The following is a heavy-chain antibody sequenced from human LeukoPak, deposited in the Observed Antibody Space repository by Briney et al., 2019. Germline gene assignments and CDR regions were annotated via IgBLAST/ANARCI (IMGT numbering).Heavy chain of an antibody. CDR2: IYSGGST. V-gene: IGHV3-66*01. CDR3: ARESSGWLQLFDY. J-gene: IGHJ4*02. D-gene: IGHD5-24*01. CDR1: GFTVSSKY. Sequence: GGSLRLSCAASGFTVSSKYMSWVRQAPGKGLEWVSVIYSGGSTYYADSVKGRFTISRDNSKNTVYLQMNSLRAEDTAVYYCARESSGWLQLFDYWGQGTLVTVSS.